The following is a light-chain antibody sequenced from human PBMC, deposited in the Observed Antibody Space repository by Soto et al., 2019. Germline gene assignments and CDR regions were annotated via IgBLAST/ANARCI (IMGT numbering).Light chain of an antibody. CDR3: QTWGTGYWK. V-gene: IGLV8-61*01. CDR2: NTT. Sequence: QTVVTQEPSFSVSPGGTVILTCGLTSGSVSTSYYPSWYQQSPGLAPRTLIYNTTTRSSGVPDRFSGSTSGPDRYLTISSLQSDDEADYFCQTWGTGYWKFGGGTQLTVL. J-gene: IGLJ2*01. CDR1: SGSVSTSYY.